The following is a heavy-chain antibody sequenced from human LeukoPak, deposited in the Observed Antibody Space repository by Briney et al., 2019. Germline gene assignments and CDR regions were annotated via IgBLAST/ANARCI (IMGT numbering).Heavy chain of an antibody. Sequence: GGSLRLSCVASGFTFSNYNMNWVRQVPGKGLEWVSLISASSSNIYYADSVKGRFTISRDNSKNTLYLQMNSLRAEDTAVYYCAKATTYGVPSDFDYWGQGTLVTVSS. D-gene: IGHD4-17*01. J-gene: IGHJ4*02. CDR1: GFTFSNYN. CDR3: AKATTYGVPSDFDY. V-gene: IGHV3-23*01. CDR2: ISASSSNI.